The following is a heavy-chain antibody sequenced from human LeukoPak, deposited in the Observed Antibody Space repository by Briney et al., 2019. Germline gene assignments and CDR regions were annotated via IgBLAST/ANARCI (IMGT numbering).Heavy chain of an antibody. D-gene: IGHD2-15*01. CDR2: IYYSGST. Sequence: SETLSLTCTVSGGSISSSSYYWGWLRQPPGKRLEWIGSIYYSGSTYYNPSLKSRVTISVDTSKNQFSLKLRSVTAADTSVYHCARGGAALDPFDIWGQGTMVTVSS. J-gene: IGHJ3*02. CDR1: GGSISSSSYY. V-gene: IGHV4-39*01. CDR3: ARGGAALDPFDI.